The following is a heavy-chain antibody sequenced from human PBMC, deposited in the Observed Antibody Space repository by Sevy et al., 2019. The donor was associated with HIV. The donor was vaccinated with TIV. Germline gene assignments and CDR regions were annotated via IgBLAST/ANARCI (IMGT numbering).Heavy chain of an antibody. J-gene: IGHJ4*02. CDR2: MSHDGNYK. Sequence: GGSLRLSCAASGFTFSDYDMHWVRQAPGKGLEWVAVMSHDGNYKNHADSVKGRFTISRDNFKNTLYLQMNSLRVEDKAVYFYARLFSCGGDCYYLDYWGQGAPVTVSS. V-gene: IGHV3-30*04. CDR3: ARLFSCGGDCYYLDY. D-gene: IGHD2-21*02. CDR1: GFTFSDYD.